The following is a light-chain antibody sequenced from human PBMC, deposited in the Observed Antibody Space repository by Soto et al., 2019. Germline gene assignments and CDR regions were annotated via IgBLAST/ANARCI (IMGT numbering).Light chain of an antibody. V-gene: IGKV3-11*01. Sequence: EIVLTQSPSTLSLSPGERATLSCRASQSVSSYLAWYQQKPGQAPRLLIYDAFIRATVSPARFSGSGSGTDFTLTISSLEPEDFAVYYCQQRSNWPSITFGQGTRLEIK. J-gene: IGKJ5*01. CDR3: QQRSNWPSIT. CDR2: DAF. CDR1: QSVSSY.